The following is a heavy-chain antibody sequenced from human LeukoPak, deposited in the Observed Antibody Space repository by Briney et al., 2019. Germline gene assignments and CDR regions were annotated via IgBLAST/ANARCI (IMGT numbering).Heavy chain of an antibody. J-gene: IGHJ4*02. CDR1: GYTFRNYG. Sequence: GASVKVSCKASGYTFRNYGILWVRQAPGQGLEWMGWVSPYNDNTNYAQNFQGRVTMTTDTSTNLAYMELRSLRYDDTAVYYCAREGHDYGDNTPDYWGRGTPVTVSS. CDR2: VSPYNDNT. CDR3: AREGHDYGDNTPDY. V-gene: IGHV1-18*01. D-gene: IGHD4-17*01.